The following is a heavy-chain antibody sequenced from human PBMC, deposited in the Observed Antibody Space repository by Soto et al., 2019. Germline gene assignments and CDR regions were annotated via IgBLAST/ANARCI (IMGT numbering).Heavy chain of an antibody. Sequence: GGSLRLSCADSGFILRNYWMSWVRQAPGMGLQWVASIKEDGSEKYYVDPVKGRFTISRDNAKNSLYLQMNSLRAEDTAVYYCARGTGYSSSWFDYWGQGTLVTVSS. D-gene: IGHD6-13*01. CDR3: ARGTGYSSSWFDY. CDR2: IKEDGSEK. J-gene: IGHJ4*02. V-gene: IGHV3-7*01. CDR1: GFILRNYW.